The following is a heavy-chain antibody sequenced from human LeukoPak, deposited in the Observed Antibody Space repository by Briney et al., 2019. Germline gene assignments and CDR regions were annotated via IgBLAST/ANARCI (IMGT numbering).Heavy chain of an antibody. J-gene: IGHJ6*02. V-gene: IGHV3-53*04. CDR1: GFTVSSNY. D-gene: IGHD2-8*02. CDR3: ARQVVYANYYYYGMDV. CDR2: IYSGGST. Sequence: GGSLRLSCAASGFTVSSNYMSWVRQAPGKGLEWVSVIYSGGSTYHADSVKGRFTISRHNSKNTLYLQMNSLRAEDTAVYYCARQVVYANYYYYGMDVWGQGTTVTVSS.